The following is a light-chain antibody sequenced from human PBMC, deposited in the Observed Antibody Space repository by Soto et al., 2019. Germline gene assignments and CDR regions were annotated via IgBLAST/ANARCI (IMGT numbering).Light chain of an antibody. CDR1: QSVSID. Sequence: EIVLTQSPATLSLSPGERATLSCRASQSVSIDFAWYQQKPGQAPRLLIYDASNRATGIPARFSGSGSGTDFPLTISSLEPEDFAVYYCQHRHNFGPGTKVDMK. J-gene: IGKJ3*01. CDR2: DAS. CDR3: QHRHN. V-gene: IGKV3-11*01.